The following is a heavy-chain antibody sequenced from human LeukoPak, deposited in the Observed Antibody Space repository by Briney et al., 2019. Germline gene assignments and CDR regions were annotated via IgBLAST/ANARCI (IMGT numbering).Heavy chain of an antibody. J-gene: IGHJ4*02. Sequence: SETLSLTCTVSGGSISSYYWSWIRQPPGKGLGWIGYIYYSGSTYYNPSLKSRVTISVDTSKNQFSLKLSSVTAADTAVYYCARERPYGGNSFDYWGQGTLVTVSS. D-gene: IGHD4-23*01. CDR2: IYYSGST. CDR1: GGSISSYY. CDR3: ARERPYGGNSFDY. V-gene: IGHV4-30-4*08.